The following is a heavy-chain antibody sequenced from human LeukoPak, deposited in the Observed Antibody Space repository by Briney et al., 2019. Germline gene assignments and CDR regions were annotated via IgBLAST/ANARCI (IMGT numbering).Heavy chain of an antibody. V-gene: IGHV4-4*07. D-gene: IGHD2-2*01. CDR2: IYTSGST. J-gene: IGHJ6*03. CDR3: ARTTEGYCSSASCFGFSYSYYMDV. Sequence: SETLSLTCTVSGGSISYFYWSWIRQPAGKGLEWIGRIYTSGSTNYNPSLKSRVTISVDTSKNQFSLKLSSVIAADTAVYYCARTTEGYCSSASCFGFSYSYYMDVWGKGTTVTISS. CDR1: GGSISYFY.